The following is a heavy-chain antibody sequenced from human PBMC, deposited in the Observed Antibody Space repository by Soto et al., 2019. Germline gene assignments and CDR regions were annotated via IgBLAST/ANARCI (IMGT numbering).Heavy chain of an antibody. CDR3: ASNVDTAMALFDY. J-gene: IGHJ4*02. CDR1: GGTFSSYT. CDR2: IIPILGIA. V-gene: IGHV1-69*02. Sequence: SVKVSCKASGGTFSSYTISWVRQAPGQGLEWMGRIIPILGIANYAQKFQGRVTITADKSTSTAYMELSSLRSEDTAVYYCASNVDTAMALFDYWGQGTLVTVSS. D-gene: IGHD5-18*01.